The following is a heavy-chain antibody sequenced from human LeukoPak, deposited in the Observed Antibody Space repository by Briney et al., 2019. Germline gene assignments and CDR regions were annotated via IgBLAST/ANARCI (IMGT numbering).Heavy chain of an antibody. CDR1: GGSFSGYY. CDR3: ASQGHHGKIVGTTLSYFYMDV. V-gene: IGHV4-34*01. D-gene: IGHD1-26*01. Sequence: SETLSLTCAVFGGSFSGYYWSWIRQPPGKGLEWIGEINHSGSTNYNPSLNSRVTISVDTSKHQFSLKLSSVPAADTAFYYCASQGHHGKIVGTTLSYFYMDVWGKGTTVTVSS. CDR2: INHSGST. J-gene: IGHJ6*03.